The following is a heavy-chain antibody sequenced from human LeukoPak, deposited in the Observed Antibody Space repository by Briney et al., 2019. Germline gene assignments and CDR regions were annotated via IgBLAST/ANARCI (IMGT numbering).Heavy chain of an antibody. Sequence: SETLSLTCTVSGASISSSFWTWIRQSPGKGLEWLAYIYYTGSTNLNPSLKSRLTISVDTSKNQFSLRLSSVTAADTAVYYCARSFKTLSSSWYQDYYYYYYMDVWGKGTTVTVSS. CDR1: GASISSSF. D-gene: IGHD6-13*01. J-gene: IGHJ6*03. V-gene: IGHV4-59*01. CDR2: IYYTGST. CDR3: ARSFKTLSSSWYQDYYYYYYMDV.